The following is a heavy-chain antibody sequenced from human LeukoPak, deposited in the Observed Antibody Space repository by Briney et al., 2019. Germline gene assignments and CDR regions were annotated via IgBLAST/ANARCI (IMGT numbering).Heavy chain of an antibody. CDR3: AKSKIAVAGPLDY. V-gene: IGHV3-23*01. Sequence: PGGSLRLSCVASGFTFSTYTMNWIRQAPGKGLEWVSAISGSGGSTYYADSVKGRFTISRDNSKNTLYLQMNSLRAEDTAVYYCAKSKIAVAGPLDYWGQGTLVTVSS. CDR2: ISGSGGST. D-gene: IGHD6-19*01. J-gene: IGHJ4*02. CDR1: GFTFSTYT.